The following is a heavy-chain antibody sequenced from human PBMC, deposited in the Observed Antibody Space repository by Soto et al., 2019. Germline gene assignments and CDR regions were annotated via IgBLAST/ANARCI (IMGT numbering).Heavy chain of an antibody. CDR3: AIDAGYDSSGYMVH. J-gene: IGHJ4*02. CDR2: ISAYNGNT. CDR1: GYTFTSYG. D-gene: IGHD3-22*01. Sequence: QVQLVQSGAEVKKPGASVKVSCKASGYTFTSYGISWVRQAPGQGLEWMGWISAYNGNTNYAQKLQDRVTMTPHTPTKTADRELGSLRSDNTAVYYCAIDAGYDSSGYMVHWGQGTLVTVSS. V-gene: IGHV1-18*01.